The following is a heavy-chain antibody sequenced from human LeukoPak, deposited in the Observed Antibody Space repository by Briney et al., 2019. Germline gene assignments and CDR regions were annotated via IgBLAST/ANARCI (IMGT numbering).Heavy chain of an antibody. D-gene: IGHD6-13*01. CDR2: IFSST. V-gene: IGHV3-23*03. CDR1: GFTFSSYA. Sequence: GGSLRLSCAASGFTFSSYAMSWVRQAPGKGLEWVSFIFSSTHYADSVKGRFTISRDNSKNTLYLQMNSLRAEDTAVYYCAKDQDSSSWLFDPWGQGTLVTVSS. CDR3: AKDQDSSSWLFDP. J-gene: IGHJ5*02.